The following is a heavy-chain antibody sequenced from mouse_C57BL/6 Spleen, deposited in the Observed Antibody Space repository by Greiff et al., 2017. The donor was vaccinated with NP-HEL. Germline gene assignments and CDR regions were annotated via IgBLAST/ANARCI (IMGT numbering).Heavy chain of an antibody. D-gene: IGHD1-1*01. V-gene: IGHV1-64*01. CDR2: IHPNSGST. CDR1: GYTFTSYW. J-gene: IGHJ2*01. CDR3: ARSYYYGSSLYFDY. Sequence: QQPGAELVKPGASVKLSCKASGYTFTSYWMHWVKQRPGQGLEWIGMIHPNSGSTNYNEKFKSKATLTVDKSSSTAYMQLSSLTSEDSAVYYCARSYYYGSSLYFDYWGQGTTLTVSS.